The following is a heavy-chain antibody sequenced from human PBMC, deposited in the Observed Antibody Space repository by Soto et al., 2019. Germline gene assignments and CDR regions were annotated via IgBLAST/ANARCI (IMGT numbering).Heavy chain of an antibody. Sequence: GGSLRLSCAASGFTFSSYSMKWVRQAPGKGLEWVSSISSSSSYIYYADSVKGRFTISRDNAKNSLYLQMNSLRAEDTAVYYCAREGYCSGGSCYIRNRFDPWGRGTLVTVSS. CDR1: GFTFSSYS. CDR2: ISSSSSYI. V-gene: IGHV3-21*01. D-gene: IGHD2-15*01. J-gene: IGHJ5*02. CDR3: AREGYCSGGSCYIRNRFDP.